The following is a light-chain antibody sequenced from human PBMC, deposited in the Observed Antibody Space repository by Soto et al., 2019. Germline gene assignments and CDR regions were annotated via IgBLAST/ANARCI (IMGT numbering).Light chain of an antibody. J-gene: IGKJ4*01. V-gene: IGKV3-15*01. CDR2: GAS. CDR3: QQYNDWPPLT. CDR1: QSVSSH. Sequence: EVVLTQSPATLSVSPGESATLSCRASQSVSSHLAWYQQKPGQAPRLLVSGASTRAGGVPPRFSGSGFGTEFTLTITSLQSEDFAVYYCQQYNDWPPLTFGGGTKVDIK.